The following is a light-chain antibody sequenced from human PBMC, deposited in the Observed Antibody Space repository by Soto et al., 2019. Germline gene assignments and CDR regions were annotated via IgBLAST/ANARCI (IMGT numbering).Light chain of an antibody. Sequence: DIQITQSPSILSASVLDRVTITCRASQSISRWLAWFQQKPGEAPKVLIYKASNLQTGVPSRFSGSGYGTEFTLTISSLQPDDVATYYCQQYSDHWTFGQGTKVDIK. CDR2: KAS. J-gene: IGKJ1*01. CDR3: QQYSDHWT. V-gene: IGKV1-5*03. CDR1: QSISRW.